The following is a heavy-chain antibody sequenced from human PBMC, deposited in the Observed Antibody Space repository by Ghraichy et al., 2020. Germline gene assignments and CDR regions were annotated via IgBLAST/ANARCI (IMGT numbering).Heavy chain of an antibody. J-gene: IGHJ4*02. Sequence: GGSLRLSCAASGFTFSSYDMHWARQLTGKGLEWVSAIGTAGDTHYPGSVKGRFTISRENAKNSLYLQMNSLRAGDTAVYYCATSIGAAAYTHWGQGTLVTVSS. D-gene: IGHD6-13*01. CDR2: IGTAGDT. CDR3: ATSIGAAAYTH. CDR1: GFTFSSYD. V-gene: IGHV3-13*01.